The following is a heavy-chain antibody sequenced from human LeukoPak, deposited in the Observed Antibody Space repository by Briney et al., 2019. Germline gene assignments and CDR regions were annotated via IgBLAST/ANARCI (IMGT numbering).Heavy chain of an antibody. D-gene: IGHD1-20*01. V-gene: IGHV1-18*01. CDR1: GYTXTSYG. CDR2: INSYNGNT. Sequence: ASVKVSCKASGYTXTSYGFTWVRQAPGQGLDWMGWINSYNGNTQYAPKFKGRVTTAIDTSTSTAYMELRSLGSDDTAVYYCARRGNWNDFDYWGQGTLVIVSS. J-gene: IGHJ4*02. CDR3: ARRGNWNDFDY.